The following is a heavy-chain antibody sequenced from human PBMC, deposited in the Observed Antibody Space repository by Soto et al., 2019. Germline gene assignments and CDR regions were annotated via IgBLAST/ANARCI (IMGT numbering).Heavy chain of an antibody. D-gene: IGHD3-22*01. Sequence: ASVKVSCKASGYTFTSYGVSWVRQAPGQGLEWMGWISSYNGNTNYAQNLQGRVTMTTDTSTSTAYMELRSLRSDDTAVYYCAREISSGYYSFDYWGQGTLVTVSS. CDR1: GYTFTSYG. J-gene: IGHJ4*02. CDR2: ISSYNGNT. CDR3: AREISSGYYSFDY. V-gene: IGHV1-18*01.